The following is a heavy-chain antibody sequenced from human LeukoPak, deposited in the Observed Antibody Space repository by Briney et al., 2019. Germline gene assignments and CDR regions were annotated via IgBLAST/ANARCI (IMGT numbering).Heavy chain of an antibody. Sequence: SQTLSLTCAISGDSVSSNNAAWNWIRQSPSGGFEWLGRTYFRSKWYNDYAASVKSRITVNPDTSKNHFSLQLSSVTPEDTAVYYCARTYGGNCDYWGQGTLVTVSS. V-gene: IGHV6-1*01. CDR3: ARTYGGNCDY. CDR1: GDSVSSNNAA. CDR2: TYFRSKWYN. D-gene: IGHD4-23*01. J-gene: IGHJ4*02.